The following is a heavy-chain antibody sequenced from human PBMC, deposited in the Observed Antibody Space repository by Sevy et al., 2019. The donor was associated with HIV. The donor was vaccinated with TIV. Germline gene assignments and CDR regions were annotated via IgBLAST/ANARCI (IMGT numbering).Heavy chain of an antibody. CDR3: ARVDHGYSGYDRGNFDY. Sequence: GGSLRLSCAASGFTFSSYEMNWVRQAPGKGLEWVSYISSSGSTIYYADSVKGRFTISRDNAKNSLYLQMNSLRAEDTAVYYCARVDHGYSGYDRGNFDYWGQGTLVTVSS. CDR1: GFTFSSYE. V-gene: IGHV3-48*03. J-gene: IGHJ4*02. CDR2: ISSSGSTI. D-gene: IGHD5-12*01.